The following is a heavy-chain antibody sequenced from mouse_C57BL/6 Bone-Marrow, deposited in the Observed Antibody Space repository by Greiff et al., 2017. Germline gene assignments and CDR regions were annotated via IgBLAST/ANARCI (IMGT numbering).Heavy chain of an antibody. J-gene: IGHJ3*01. V-gene: IGHV1-15*01. CDR2: IDPETGGT. Sequence: VQLQQSGAELVRPGASVTLSCKASGYTFTDYEMHWVKQTPVHGLAWIGAIDPETGGTAYNQKFKGTALLTAEKSSSTAYMELRSLTSEDSAVYYCTRGPPWFAYWGQGTLVTVSA. CDR3: TRGPPWFAY. CDR1: GYTFTDYE.